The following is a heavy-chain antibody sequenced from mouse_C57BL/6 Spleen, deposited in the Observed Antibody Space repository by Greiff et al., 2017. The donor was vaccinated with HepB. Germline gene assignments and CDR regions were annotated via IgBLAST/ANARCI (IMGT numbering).Heavy chain of an antibody. Sequence: EVQLQQSGTVLARPGASVKMSCKTSGYTFTSYWMHWVKQRPGQGLEWIGAIYPGNSDTSYNQKFKGKAKLTAVTSASTAYMELSSLTNEDSVIYCSTISAYDYGSSYCFAYCGQGTTLTVSS. CDR1: GYTFTSYW. V-gene: IGHV1-5*01. CDR2: IYPGNSDT. D-gene: IGHD1-1*01. J-gene: IGHJ2*01. CDR3: TISAYDYGSSYCFAY.